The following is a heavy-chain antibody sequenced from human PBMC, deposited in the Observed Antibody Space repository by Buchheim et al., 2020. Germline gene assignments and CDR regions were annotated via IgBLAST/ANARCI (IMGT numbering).Heavy chain of an antibody. CDR2: ISYDGSNK. D-gene: IGHD3-22*01. CDR1: GFTFSSYG. V-gene: IGHV3-30*18. Sequence: QVQLVESGGGVVQPGRSLRLSCAASGFTFSSYGMHWVRQAPAKGLEWVAVISYDGSNKYYADSVKGRFTISRDNSKNTLYLQMNSLRAEDMAVYYCAKYSLYTYYYDSSGYSYFDYWAREP. J-gene: IGHJ4*02. CDR3: AKYSLYTYYYDSSGYSYFDY.